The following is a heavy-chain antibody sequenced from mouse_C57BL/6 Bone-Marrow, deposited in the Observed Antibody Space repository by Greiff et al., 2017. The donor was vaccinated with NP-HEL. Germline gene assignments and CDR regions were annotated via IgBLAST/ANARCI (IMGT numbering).Heavy chain of an antibody. V-gene: IGHV1-26*01. CDR2: INPNNGGT. D-gene: IGHD1-1*01. CDR1: GYTFTDYY. J-gene: IGHJ2*01. Sequence: EVQLQQSGPELVKPGASVKISCKASGYTFTDYYMNWVKQSHGKSLEWIGDINPNNGGTSYNQKFKGKATLTVDKSSSTAYMELRSLTSEDSAVYYCARRPTVVVEDYWGKGTTLTVSS. CDR3: ARRPTVVVEDY.